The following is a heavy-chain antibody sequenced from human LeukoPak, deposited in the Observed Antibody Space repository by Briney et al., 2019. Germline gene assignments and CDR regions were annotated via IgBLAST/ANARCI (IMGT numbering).Heavy chain of an antibody. CDR3: AKHDSPDYYFDY. CDR2: ISAYNGNT. D-gene: IGHD1-14*01. CDR1: GYTFTSYG. Sequence: ASVKVSCKASGYTFTSYGISWVRQAPGQGLEWMGWISAYNGNTNYAQKLQGRVTMTTDTSTSTAYMELSSLRSEDTAVYYCAKHDSPDYYFDYWGQGTLVTVSS. J-gene: IGHJ4*02. V-gene: IGHV1-18*01.